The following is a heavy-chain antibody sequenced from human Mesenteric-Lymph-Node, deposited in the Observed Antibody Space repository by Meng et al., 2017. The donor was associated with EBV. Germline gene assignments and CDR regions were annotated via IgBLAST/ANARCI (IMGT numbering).Heavy chain of an antibody. CDR2: MHYSGST. Sequence: QVQLQESGPGLLKPWETLSRTCTVSGGSISSHYWSWIRQPPGKGLEWIGYMHYSGSTNYNPSLKSRVTISVDTSKNQFSLKLTSVTAADTAVYYCARSRSTYYYDSSGDWGQGTLVTVAS. J-gene: IGHJ4*02. V-gene: IGHV4-59*11. D-gene: IGHD3-22*01. CDR3: ARSRSTYYYDSSGD. CDR1: GGSISSHY.